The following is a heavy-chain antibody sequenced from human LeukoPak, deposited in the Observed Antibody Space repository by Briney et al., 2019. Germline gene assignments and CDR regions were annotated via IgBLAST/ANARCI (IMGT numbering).Heavy chain of an antibody. D-gene: IGHD3-10*01. J-gene: IGHJ4*02. V-gene: IGHV1-18*01. CDR3: ARARFREFDFDY. CDR1: GYTFTSYG. CDR2: ISAYNGNT. Sequence: ASVKVSCKASGYTFTSYGISWVRQAPGQGLEWMGWISAYNGNTNYAQKLQGRVTMTTDPSTSTAYMELRSLRSDDTAVYYCARARFREFDFDYWGQGTLVTVSS.